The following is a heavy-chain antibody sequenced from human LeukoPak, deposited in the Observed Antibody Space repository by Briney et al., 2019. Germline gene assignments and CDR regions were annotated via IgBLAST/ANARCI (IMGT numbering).Heavy chain of an antibody. CDR3: AREDPQSTVPEGLDV. CDR2: IYYSGTT. V-gene: IGHV4-59*01. D-gene: IGHD4-17*01. J-gene: IGHJ6*02. CDR1: GGSIGSYY. Sequence: SEALSLTCAVSGGSIGSYYWSWLRQPPGRGLEWIGYIYYSGTTNYNPSLKSRVTISVDTSKNQFSLKLTSVTAADTAIYYCAREDPQSTVPEGLDVWGQGTTVTVSS.